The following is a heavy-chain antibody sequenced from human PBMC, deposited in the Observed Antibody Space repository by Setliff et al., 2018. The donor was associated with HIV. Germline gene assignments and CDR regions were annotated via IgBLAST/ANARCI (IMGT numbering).Heavy chain of an antibody. CDR2: IYTSGSA. CDR3: ARRDYNFPGTFGI. V-gene: IGHV4-4*08. D-gene: IGHD3-3*01. Sequence: KPSETLSLTCIVSGGSVSGYKWSWIRQSPGKGLEWIGYIYTSGSATYNPSLKSRVTISIDTSKNQFSLRLDSVTAADTAVYYCARRDYNFPGTFGIWGQGTMVTVSS. CDR1: GGSVSGYK. J-gene: IGHJ3*02.